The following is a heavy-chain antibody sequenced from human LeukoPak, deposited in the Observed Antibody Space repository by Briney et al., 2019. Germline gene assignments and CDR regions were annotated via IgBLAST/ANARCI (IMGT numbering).Heavy chain of an antibody. J-gene: IGHJ4*02. CDR2: IYHSGST. D-gene: IGHD2-21*02. Sequence: PSGTLSLTCAVSGGSISSSNWWSWVRQPPGKGLEWIGEIYHSGSTNYNPSLKSRVTISVDKSKNQFSLKLSSVTAADTAVYYCARDGVVTATREYFDYWGQGTLVTVXS. CDR1: GGSISSSNW. V-gene: IGHV4-4*02. CDR3: ARDGVVTATREYFDY.